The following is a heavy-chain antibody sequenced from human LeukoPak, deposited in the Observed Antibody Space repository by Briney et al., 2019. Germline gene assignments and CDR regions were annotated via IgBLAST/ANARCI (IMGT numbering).Heavy chain of an antibody. J-gene: IGHJ4*02. CDR3: ARERPLVAATLFDY. CDR2: INPNSGGT. Sequence: ASVKVSCKASGYTFTSYYMHWVRQAPGQGLEWMGRINPNSGGTNYAQKFQGRVTMTMDTSISTAYMELRRLRPDDTAVYYCARERPLVAATLFDYWGQGTLVTVSS. V-gene: IGHV1-2*06. CDR1: GYTFTSYY. D-gene: IGHD1-26*01.